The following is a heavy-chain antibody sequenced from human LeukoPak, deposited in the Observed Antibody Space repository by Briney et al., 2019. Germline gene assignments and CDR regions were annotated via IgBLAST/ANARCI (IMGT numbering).Heavy chain of an antibody. Sequence: ASVKVSCKASGYTFTDYYMHWVRQAPGQGLEWMGWINPNSGGTNYAQKLQGRVTMTTDTSTSTAYMELRSLRSDDTAVYYCARDRYYYDSTLGYWGQGTLVTVSS. D-gene: IGHD3-22*01. V-gene: IGHV1-2*02. CDR3: ARDRYYYDSTLGY. CDR1: GYTFTDYY. J-gene: IGHJ4*02. CDR2: INPNSGGT.